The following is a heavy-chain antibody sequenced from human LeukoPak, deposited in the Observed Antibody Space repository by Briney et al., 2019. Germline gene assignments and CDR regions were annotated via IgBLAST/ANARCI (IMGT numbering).Heavy chain of an antibody. V-gene: IGHV4-4*07. D-gene: IGHD6-19*01. J-gene: IGHJ6*03. CDR3: ARDGLIAVAGTPSYYYYYYMDV. CDR1: GGSIGSYY. Sequence: SETLSLTCTVSGGSIGSYYWSWIRQPAGKGLEWIGRIYTSGSTNYNPSLKSRVTMSVDTSKNQFSLKLSSVTAADTAVYYCARDGLIAVAGTPSYYYYYYMDVWGKGTTVTVSS. CDR2: IYTSGST.